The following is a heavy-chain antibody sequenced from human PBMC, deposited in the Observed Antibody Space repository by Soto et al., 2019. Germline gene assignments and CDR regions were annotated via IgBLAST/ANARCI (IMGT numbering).Heavy chain of an antibody. D-gene: IGHD2-15*01. J-gene: IGHJ5*02. Sequence: PGGSLRLSCAAFGFAFSTYTINWVRQDPGKGLEWVSSIISSGAKVYYTDSVKGRFTISRDNAKNSLYLQMNSLGAEDTAMYYCATLGGSMAPRPVDLWGQGTLVTVSS. CDR2: IISSGAKV. CDR3: ATLGGSMAPRPVDL. V-gene: IGHV3-21*01. CDR1: GFAFSTYT.